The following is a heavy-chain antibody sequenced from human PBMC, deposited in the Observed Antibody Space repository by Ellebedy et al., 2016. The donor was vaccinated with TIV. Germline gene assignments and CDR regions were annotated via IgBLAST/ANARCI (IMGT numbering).Heavy chain of an antibody. D-gene: IGHD2-15*01. CDR2: IKQDGSDT. CDR3: VRGGGSLDF. V-gene: IGHV3-7*01. Sequence: GGSLRLSXAASGFTFSMHWMSWVRQAPGKGLEWVVNIKQDGSDTYYVDSVKGRFTISRDNAKNSLFLQMNSLRAEDTAVYYCVRGGGSLDFWGPGTLVTVSS. J-gene: IGHJ4*02. CDR1: GFTFSMHW.